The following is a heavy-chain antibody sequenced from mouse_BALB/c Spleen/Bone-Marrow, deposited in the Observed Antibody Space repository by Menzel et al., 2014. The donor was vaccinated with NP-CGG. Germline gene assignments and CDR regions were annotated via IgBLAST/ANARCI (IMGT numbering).Heavy chain of an antibody. Sequence: VQLQQSGPELVRPGVSVKISCKGSGYTFTDYAMHWVKQSHAKSLEWIGVISTYSGNTTYNQKFKGKATMTVDKSSSTAYMELARLTSEDSAIYYCASPIYYSIYEGFAYWGQGTLVTVSA. J-gene: IGHJ3*01. V-gene: IGHV1-67*01. CDR2: ISTYSGNT. D-gene: IGHD2-5*01. CDR3: ASPIYYSIYEGFAY. CDR1: GYTFTDYA.